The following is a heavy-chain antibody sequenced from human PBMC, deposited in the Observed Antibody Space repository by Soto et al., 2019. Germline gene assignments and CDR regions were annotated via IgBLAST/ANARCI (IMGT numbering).Heavy chain of an antibody. D-gene: IGHD6-13*01. Sequence: SETLSLTCAVSGYSISSGYYWGWSRQPPGKGLEWIGSIYHSGNTYYNPSLKSRVTISVDTSKNPSSLQLSSVTAADTAVYYCARETLYSSSWSVLWFDPWGQGTLVTVSS. CDR3: ARETLYSSSWSVLWFDP. CDR2: IYHSGNT. V-gene: IGHV4-38-2*02. CDR1: GYSISSGYY. J-gene: IGHJ5*02.